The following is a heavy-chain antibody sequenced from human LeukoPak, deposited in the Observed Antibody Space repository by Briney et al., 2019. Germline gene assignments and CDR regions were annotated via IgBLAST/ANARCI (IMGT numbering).Heavy chain of an antibody. CDR3: ARQVVGGSGSWFDP. Sequence: SETLSLTCTVSGGSISTFYWSWIRQPPGRGLEWIGYIYHKGSATYNPSLKSRVTISVDTSKNQFSLKLSSVTAADTAVYYCARQVVGGSGSWFDPWGQGTLVTVSS. V-gene: IGHV4-59*08. J-gene: IGHJ5*02. CDR1: GGSISTFY. CDR2: IYHKGSA. D-gene: IGHD1-26*01.